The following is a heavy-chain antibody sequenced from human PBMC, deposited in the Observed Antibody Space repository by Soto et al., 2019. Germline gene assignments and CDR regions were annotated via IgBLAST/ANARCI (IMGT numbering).Heavy chain of an antibody. V-gene: IGHV1-18*01. Sequence: QVQLVQSGAEVKKPGASVKVSCKASGYTFTSYGFSWVRQAPGQGLEWMGWISANNGNTNYAQKLQGRVTMTTDTSTSRAYMGLRSLRSDDTAVYYCARDRGSYALDYWGQGTLVTVSS. CDR1: GYTFTSYG. J-gene: IGHJ4*02. CDR2: ISANNGNT. CDR3: ARDRGSYALDY. D-gene: IGHD1-26*01.